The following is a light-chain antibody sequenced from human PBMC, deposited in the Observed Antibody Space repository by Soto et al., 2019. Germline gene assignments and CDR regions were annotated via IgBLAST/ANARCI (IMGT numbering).Light chain of an antibody. CDR3: CSYAGSSTSVV. CDR2: EGS. CDR1: SSDGGSYNL. Sequence: QSALTQPASVSGSPGQSITISCTGTSSDGGSYNLVSWYQQHPGKAPKLMIYEGSKRPSGVSNRFSGSKSGNTASLTISGLQAEDEAEYYCCSYAGSSTSVVFGGGTKLTVL. V-gene: IGLV2-23*01. J-gene: IGLJ2*01.